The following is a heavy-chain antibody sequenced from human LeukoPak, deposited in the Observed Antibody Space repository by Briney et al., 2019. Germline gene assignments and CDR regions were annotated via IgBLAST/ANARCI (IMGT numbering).Heavy chain of an antibody. CDR2: IRYDGGNV. V-gene: IGHV3-30*02. CDR1: GFTFSSYA. J-gene: IGHJ4*02. Sequence: GGSLRLSCAASGFTFSSYAMNWVRQAPGKGLEWVAFIRYDGGNVYYADSVKGRFTISRDNSKNTLYLQMNSLRAEGTAVYYCSKENVNTAMIGEGFDFWGQGTLVTVSS. CDR3: SKENVNTAMIGEGFDF. D-gene: IGHD5-18*01.